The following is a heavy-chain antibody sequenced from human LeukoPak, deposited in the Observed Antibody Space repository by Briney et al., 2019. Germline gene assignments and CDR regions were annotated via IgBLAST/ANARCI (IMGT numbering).Heavy chain of an antibody. Sequence: SETLSLTCAVSGVSFNDYYWSWVRQTPGKGLEWIGEINHSGYTNDSPSLKSRVTISIDTSRKQFSLNLRSVTVADTGVYYCTRMTTGHDYWGQGTLVTVSS. CDR3: TRMTTGHDY. CDR2: INHSGYT. CDR1: GVSFNDYY. J-gene: IGHJ4*02. D-gene: IGHD4-17*01. V-gene: IGHV4-34*01.